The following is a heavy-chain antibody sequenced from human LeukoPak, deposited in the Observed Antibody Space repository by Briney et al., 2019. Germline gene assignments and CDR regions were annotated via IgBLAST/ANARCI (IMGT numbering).Heavy chain of an antibody. CDR2: TKPDGSST. Sequence: GVSLRLFCAATGSPVSMSCIQWARQAPAKAQVRFSRTKPDGSSTSHAVSVKGQFTISRDNAKNTLYLQMDSLRAEATAVYYCARELGGDRDYWGQGTLVIVSS. V-gene: IGHV3-74*01. J-gene: IGHJ4*02. D-gene: IGHD2-21*02. CDR1: GSPVSMSC. CDR3: ARELGGDRDY.